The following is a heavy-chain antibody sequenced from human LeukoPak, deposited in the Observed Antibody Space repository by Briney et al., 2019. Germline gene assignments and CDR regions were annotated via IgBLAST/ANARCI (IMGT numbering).Heavy chain of an antibody. V-gene: IGHV3-7*01. D-gene: IGHD5-18*01. Sequence: GGSLRLSCAVSEFTFSNYWMTWVRQAPGKGLEWVANIKEDGSETFYVDSVKGRFTISRDNARNSLYLQMNSLRAEDTAVYYCAKDGPTAYFDYWGQGTLVTV. J-gene: IGHJ4*02. CDR1: EFTFSNYW. CDR2: IKEDGSET. CDR3: AKDGPTAYFDY.